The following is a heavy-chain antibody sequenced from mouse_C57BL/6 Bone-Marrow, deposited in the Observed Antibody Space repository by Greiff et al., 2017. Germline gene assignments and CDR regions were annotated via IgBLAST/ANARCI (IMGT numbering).Heavy chain of an antibody. V-gene: IGHV5-4*01. CDR1: GFTFSSYA. D-gene: IGHD1-1*01. Sequence: EVQGVESGGGLVKPGGSLKLSCAASGFTFSSYAMSWVRQTPEKRLEWVATISDGGSYTYYPDNVKGRFTISRDNAKNNLYLQMSHLKSEDTAMYYCARGGITTVGTYWGQGTLVTVSA. CDR2: ISDGGSYT. CDR3: ARGGITTVGTY. J-gene: IGHJ3*01.